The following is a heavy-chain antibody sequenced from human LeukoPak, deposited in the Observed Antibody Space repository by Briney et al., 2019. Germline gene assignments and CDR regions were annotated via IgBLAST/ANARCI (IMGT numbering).Heavy chain of an antibody. CDR2: IWYDGSIK. D-gene: IGHD3-10*01. J-gene: IGHJ5*02. Sequence: GGSLRLSCAASGFTFSTYGMHWVRQAPGKGLEWVAVIWYDGSIKYYADSVKGRFTISRDNAKNSLYLQMNSLRAEDTAVYYCARGRGWFDPWGQGTLVTVSS. CDR3: ARGRGWFDP. CDR1: GFTFSTYG. V-gene: IGHV3-33*01.